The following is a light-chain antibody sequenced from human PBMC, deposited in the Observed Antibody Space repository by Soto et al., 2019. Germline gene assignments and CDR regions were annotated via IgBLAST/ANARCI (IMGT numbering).Light chain of an antibody. CDR1: QSVTTR. V-gene: IGKV3-20*01. Sequence: HVTLSLSPGDRVTLSCRASQSVTTRLAWYQHKPGQAPTLLMSGASNRASGVPVRFSGSGSGTDFTLTITRLEPEDFALYYCQQYGGSPITFGLGTRLEI. CDR3: QQYGGSPIT. CDR2: GAS. J-gene: IGKJ5*01.